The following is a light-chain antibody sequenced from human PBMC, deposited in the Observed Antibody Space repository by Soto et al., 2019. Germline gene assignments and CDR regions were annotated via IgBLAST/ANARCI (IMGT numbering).Light chain of an antibody. CDR2: HAS. J-gene: IGKJ4*01. V-gene: IGKV3-11*01. CDR3: QQRSNLPLT. Sequence: EIVLTQSPATLSLSPGKRATLSCRASQSVSSSLAWFQQKPGQAPRLLIYHASNRATGIPARFSGSGSGTDFTLTISSLEPEDFAVYYCQQRSNLPLTFGGGTKVEIK. CDR1: QSVSSS.